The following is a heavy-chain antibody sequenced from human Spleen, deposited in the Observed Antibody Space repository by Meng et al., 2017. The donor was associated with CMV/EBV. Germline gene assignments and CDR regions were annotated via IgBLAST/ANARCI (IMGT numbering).Heavy chain of an antibody. V-gene: IGHV1-2*02. Sequence: ASVKVSRKASGYTFTGYYMHWVRQAPGQGPEWMGWINPNSGGTNYAQKFQGRVTMTTNTYIRTAYMELNGLRSDDTAVYYCARIRGDYGGNTGAFDIWGQGTMVTVSS. J-gene: IGHJ3*02. CDR3: ARIRGDYGGNTGAFDI. CDR1: GYTFTGYY. CDR2: INPNSGGT. D-gene: IGHD4-23*01.